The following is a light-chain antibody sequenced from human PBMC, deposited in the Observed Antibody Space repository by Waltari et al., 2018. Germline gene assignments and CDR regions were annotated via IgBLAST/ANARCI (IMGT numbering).Light chain of an antibody. Sequence: QSALTQPASVSGSPGQSITISCTGTSSDIGNYNYVSWYKQHPGKAPKLMIYDVSNLPSGVSNRFPASKPGNTASLPISGLQAEDEADYYCSSYTSSTTALFGTGTRVTVL. J-gene: IGLJ1*01. V-gene: IGLV2-14*03. CDR3: SSYTSSTTAL. CDR2: DVS. CDR1: SSDIGNYNY.